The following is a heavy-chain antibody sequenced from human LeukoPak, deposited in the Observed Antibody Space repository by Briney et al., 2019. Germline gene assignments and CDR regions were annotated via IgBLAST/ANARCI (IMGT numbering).Heavy chain of an antibody. CDR1: GGSFSGYC. Sequence: SETLSLTCAVYGGSFSGYCWSWIRQPPGKGLEWIGEINHSGSTNYNPSLKSRVTISVDTSKNQFSLKLSSVTAADTAVYYCASSGGSGSYEGMDVWGQGTTVTVSS. V-gene: IGHV4-34*01. CDR3: ASSGGSGSYEGMDV. CDR2: INHSGST. J-gene: IGHJ6*02. D-gene: IGHD3-10*01.